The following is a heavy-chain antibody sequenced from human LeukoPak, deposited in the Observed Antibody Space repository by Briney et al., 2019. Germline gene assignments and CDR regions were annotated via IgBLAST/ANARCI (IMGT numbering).Heavy chain of an antibody. J-gene: IGHJ4*02. V-gene: IGHV3-23*01. D-gene: IGHD6-13*01. CDR3: AKDWGFSPHISIAAAGFDY. Sequence: GGSLRLSCAASGFTFSSYAMSWVRQAPGKGLEWVSAISGSGGSTYYADSVKGRVTISRDNSKNTLYLQMNSLRAEDTAVYYCAKDWGFSPHISIAAAGFDYWGQGTLVTVSS. CDR2: ISGSGGST. CDR1: GFTFSSYA.